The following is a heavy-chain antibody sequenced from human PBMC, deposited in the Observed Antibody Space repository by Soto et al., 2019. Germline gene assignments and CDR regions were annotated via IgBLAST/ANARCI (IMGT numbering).Heavy chain of an antibody. J-gene: IGHJ5*02. Sequence: GESLKISCKGSGYSFTSYWIGWVRQMPGKGLEWMGIIYPGDSDTRYSPSFQGQVTISADKSISTAYLQWSSLKASDTAMYYCAGRHKNWNDRFAPSAQGTLVFVSS. D-gene: IGHD1-1*01. CDR2: IYPGDSDT. CDR1: GYSFTSYW. CDR3: AGRHKNWNDRFAP. V-gene: IGHV5-51*01.